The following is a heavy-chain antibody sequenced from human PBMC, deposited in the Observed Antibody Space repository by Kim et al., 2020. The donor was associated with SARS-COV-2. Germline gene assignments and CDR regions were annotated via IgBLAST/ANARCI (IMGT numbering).Heavy chain of an antibody. V-gene: IGHV4-34*01. J-gene: IGHJ6*03. CDR1: GGSFSGYY. CDR3: ARGSSTIFGVVIFSGYYYYMDV. D-gene: IGHD3-3*01. Sequence: SETLSLTCAGYGGSFSGYYWSWIRQPPGKGLEWIGEINHSGSTNYNPSLKSRVTISVDTSKNQFSLKLSSVTAADTAVYYCARGSSTIFGVVIFSGYYYYMDVWGKGTTVTVSS. CDR2: INHSGST.